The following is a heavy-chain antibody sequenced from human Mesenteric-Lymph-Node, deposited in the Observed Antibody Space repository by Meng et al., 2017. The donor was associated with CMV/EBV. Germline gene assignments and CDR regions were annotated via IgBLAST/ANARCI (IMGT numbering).Heavy chain of an antibody. CDR3: ARPGQARRYYDFWSGYYGYYYYYGMDV. J-gene: IGHJ6*02. CDR1: GYTFTSYD. V-gene: IGHV1-8*01. D-gene: IGHD3-3*01. Sequence: ASVKVSCKASGYTFTSYDINWVRQATGQGLEWMGWMNPNSGNTGYAQKFQGRVIMTRNTSISTAYMELSSLRSEDTAVYYCARPGQARRYYDFWSGYYGYYYYYGMDVWGQGTTVTVSS. CDR2: MNPNSGNT.